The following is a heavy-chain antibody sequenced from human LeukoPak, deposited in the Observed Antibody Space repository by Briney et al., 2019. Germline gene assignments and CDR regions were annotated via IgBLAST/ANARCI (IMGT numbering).Heavy chain of an antibody. V-gene: IGHV3-30-3*01. CDR2: ISYDGSNK. CDR1: GFTFSSYA. J-gene: IGHJ6*03. Sequence: GGSLRLSCAASGFTFSSYAMHWVRQAPGKGLEWVAVISYDGSNKYYADSVKGRFTISRDNSKNTLYLQMNSLRAEDTAVYYCARVGAARPVYYYYMDVWGKGTTVTVSS. CDR3: ARVGAARPVYYYYMDV. D-gene: IGHD6-6*01.